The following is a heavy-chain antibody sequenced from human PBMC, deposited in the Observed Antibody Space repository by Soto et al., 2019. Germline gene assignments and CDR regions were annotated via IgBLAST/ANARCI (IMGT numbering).Heavy chain of an antibody. CDR1: GTSISSYY. Sequence: SETLSLTSTVSGTSISSYYWSWIRQPPGKGLEWIANIHYSGTTNYNPSLASRVTLSVDTSKNQFSLKMTSVTAADRAMYFCARYNSYAIDYWGRGTLVTVSS. CDR2: IHYSGTT. J-gene: IGHJ4*02. D-gene: IGHD2-8*01. V-gene: IGHV4-59*01. CDR3: ARYNSYAIDY.